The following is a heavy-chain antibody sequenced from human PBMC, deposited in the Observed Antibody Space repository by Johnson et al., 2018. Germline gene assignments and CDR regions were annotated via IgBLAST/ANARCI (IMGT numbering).Heavy chain of an antibody. Sequence: VQLVQSGGGLVKPGGSLRLSCAASGFTFSRYSMNWVRQAPGKGLAWVSSISSSSSYIYYADSVKGRFTISRDNAKNSLYLQMYSLRAEDTAVDYCARFVVVRAANSGAFDSWGQGTMVTVSS. V-gene: IGHV3-21*01. CDR2: ISSSSSYI. D-gene: IGHD2-2*01. CDR1: GFTFSRYS. CDR3: ARFVVVRAANSGAFDS. J-gene: IGHJ3*02.